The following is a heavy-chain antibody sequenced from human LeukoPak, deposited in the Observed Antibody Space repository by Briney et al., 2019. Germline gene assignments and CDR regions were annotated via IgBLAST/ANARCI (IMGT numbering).Heavy chain of an antibody. CDR2: ISGYNGHT. Sequence: ASVKVSCKASGYTFTSYGINWVRQAPGQGLEWMGWISGYNGHTNYAQKFQGRVTLTTDRSTSTAYMELRSLRSDDTAVYFCARDLRTIFGVVTENWFDPWGQGTLVTVSS. CDR3: ARDLRTIFGVVTENWFDP. CDR1: GYTFTSYG. J-gene: IGHJ5*02. D-gene: IGHD3-3*01. V-gene: IGHV1-18*01.